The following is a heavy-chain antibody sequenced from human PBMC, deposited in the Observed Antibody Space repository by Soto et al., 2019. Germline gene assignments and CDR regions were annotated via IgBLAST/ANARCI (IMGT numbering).Heavy chain of an antibody. D-gene: IGHD6-13*01. CDR3: AKTKGIGYFYFYGMDV. CDR1: GFTFSSHA. Sequence: GGSLRLSCASSGFTFSSHAMSWVRQAPGKGLEWVSSISGSGGSTYFADSMKGRFTISRDNSKNTLYLQMISLRAEDTAIYYCAKTKGIGYFYFYGMDVWGQGTTVTVSS. J-gene: IGHJ6*02. V-gene: IGHV3-23*01. CDR2: ISGSGGST.